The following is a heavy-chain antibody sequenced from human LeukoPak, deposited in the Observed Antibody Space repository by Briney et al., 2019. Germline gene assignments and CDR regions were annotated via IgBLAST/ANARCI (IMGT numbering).Heavy chain of an antibody. CDR1: GFTFSDAW. Sequence: GGSLRLSCAASGFTFSDAWMTWVRQAPGKGLEWVANIKPDGSEKYYVDSVKGRFTISRDNAKNSLFLQMNSLRAEDTATYYCTRDFGSGVVVTAIVDWGQGTLVTVSS. V-gene: IGHV3-7*01. D-gene: IGHD2-21*02. CDR3: TRDFGSGVVVTAIVD. J-gene: IGHJ4*02. CDR2: IKPDGSEK.